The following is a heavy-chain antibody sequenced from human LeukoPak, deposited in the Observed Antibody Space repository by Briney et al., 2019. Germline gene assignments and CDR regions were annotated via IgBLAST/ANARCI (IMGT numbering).Heavy chain of an antibody. V-gene: IGHV4-59*01. CDR1: GGSITGYY. CDR3: ARDRISYYDRDAFDI. Sequence: SETLSLTCTVSGGSITGYYWSWIRQPPGKGLEWIGYIYYSGSTNYNPSLKSRVTISVDTSKNHFSLKLTSVTAADTAVYYCARDRISYYDRDAFDIRGQGTMLTVSS. J-gene: IGHJ3*02. CDR2: IYYSGST. D-gene: IGHD3-22*01.